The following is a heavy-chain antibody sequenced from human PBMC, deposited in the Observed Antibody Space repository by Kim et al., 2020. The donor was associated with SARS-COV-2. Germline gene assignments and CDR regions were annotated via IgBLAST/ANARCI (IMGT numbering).Heavy chain of an antibody. CDR2: FDPEDGET. CDR1: GYTLTELS. CDR3: ATVWDDSSGYYYDFDY. J-gene: IGHJ4*02. V-gene: IGHV1-24*01. D-gene: IGHD3-22*01. Sequence: ASVKVSCKVSGYTLTELSMHWVRQAPGKGLEWMGGFDPEDGETIYAQKFQGRVTMTEDTSTDTAYMELSSLRSEDTAVYYCATVWDDSSGYYYDFDYWGQGTLVTVSS.